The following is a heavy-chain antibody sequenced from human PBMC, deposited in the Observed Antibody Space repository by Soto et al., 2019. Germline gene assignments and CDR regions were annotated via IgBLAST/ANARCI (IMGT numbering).Heavy chain of an antibody. J-gene: IGHJ6*02. D-gene: IGHD2-2*01. CDR1: GGSISSSSYF. CDR3: ARVCSSTSCHLDV. V-gene: IGHV4-39*01. Sequence: QLQLQESGPGLVKPSETLSLTCTVSGGSISSSSYFWGWIRQPPGKGLEWIGSIYYSGSTYYNPSLKSRVTISVETSKNKFSLKLSSVTAADTAVYYCARVCSSTSCHLDVWGQGTTVTVSS. CDR2: IYYSGST.